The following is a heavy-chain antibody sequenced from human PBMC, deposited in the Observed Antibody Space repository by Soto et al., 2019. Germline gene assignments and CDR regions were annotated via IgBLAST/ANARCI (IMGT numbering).Heavy chain of an antibody. V-gene: IGHV3-43*01. CDR3: AEDYSHSSRYYYKEVGYFDY. D-gene: IGHD3-22*01. J-gene: IGHJ4*02. Sequence: PGESLRLSCTASGFTFDDYTFHWVRQAPGKGLEWVSLISWDGGSTYYADSVKGRFTISRDNSKISMYLQMNSLRTEDTALYYCAEDYSHSSRYYYKEVGYFDYWGQGTLVTVSS. CDR2: ISWDGGST. CDR1: GFTFDDYT.